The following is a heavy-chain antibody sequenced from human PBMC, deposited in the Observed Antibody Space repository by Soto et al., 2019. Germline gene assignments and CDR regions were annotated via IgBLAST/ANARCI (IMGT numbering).Heavy chain of an antibody. CDR1: GVSFSGYY. D-gene: IGHD3-22*01. Sequence: SETLTLTCAVYGVSFSGYYWSWIRQPPGKGLEWIGEINHSGSTNYNPSLKSRVTISVDTSKNQFSLKLSSVTAADTAVYYCARLDYHDSTGSKRGDYWGQGTLVTVSS. CDR2: INHSGST. J-gene: IGHJ4*02. CDR3: ARLDYHDSTGSKRGDY. V-gene: IGHV4-34*01.